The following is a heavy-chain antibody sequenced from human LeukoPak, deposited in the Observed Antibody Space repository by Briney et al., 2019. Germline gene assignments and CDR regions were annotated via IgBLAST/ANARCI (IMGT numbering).Heavy chain of an antibody. Sequence: WETLSLTCAVYGGSFSGYYWSWIRQPPGKGLEWIAEINHSGSTNYNPSLKSRVTISVDTSKNQYSLKLSSVTAADTAAYYCGRKPMILCGGGSCRTLSALDVRLQRTEVTVSS. CDR3: GRKPMILCGGGSCRTLSALDV. CDR2: INHSGST. J-gene: IGHJ3*01. V-gene: IGHV4-34*01. D-gene: IGHD2-15*01. CDR1: GGSFSGYY.